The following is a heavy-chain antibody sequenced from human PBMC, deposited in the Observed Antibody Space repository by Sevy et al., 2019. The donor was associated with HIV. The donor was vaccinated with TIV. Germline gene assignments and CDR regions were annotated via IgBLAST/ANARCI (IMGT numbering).Heavy chain of an antibody. CDR3: ARADPGVSGGYWEADY. V-gene: IGHV4-31*03. D-gene: IGHD3-10*01. CDR1: GGSINIGGYY. Sequence: SETLSLTCTVSGGSINIGGYYWTWIRQHPGKGLEWIGYIYYSGSTDYNPSLKSRVTISRDTSKNQFSLKLSSVTAADTAVYYCARADPGVSGGYWEADYWGQGTLVTVSS. J-gene: IGHJ4*02. CDR2: IYYSGST.